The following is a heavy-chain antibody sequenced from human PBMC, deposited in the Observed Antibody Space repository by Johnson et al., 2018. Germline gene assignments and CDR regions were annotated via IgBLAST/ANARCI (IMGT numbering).Heavy chain of an antibody. V-gene: IGHV1-8*02. CDR1: GYSFNSYD. J-gene: IGHJ4*02. CDR3: ATEDARSGVALPY. Sequence: QVQLVQSGAEVKQPGASVKVSCKASGYSFNSYDINWVRQAPGQGLEWMGRMNPNSAERGYEQKFRGRLTMTRDTPTTPAYMELNGLRSEDPAVYYCATEDARSGVALPYWGQGTLVTVSS. D-gene: IGHD3-10*01. CDR2: MNPNSAER.